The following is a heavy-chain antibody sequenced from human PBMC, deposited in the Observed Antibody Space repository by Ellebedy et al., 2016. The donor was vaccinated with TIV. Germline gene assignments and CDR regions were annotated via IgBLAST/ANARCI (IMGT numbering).Heavy chain of an antibody. CDR3: ARDLGRLRASGFDP. CDR2: IYYSGST. Sequence: GSLRLSCGVSGGSVSSGYYYWSWIRQPPGKGLEWIGYIYYSGSTNYNPSLKSRVTISVDTSKNQFSLKLSSVTAADTAVYYCARDLGRLRASGFDPWGQGTLVTVSS. V-gene: IGHV4-61*01. CDR1: GGSVSSGYYY. J-gene: IGHJ5*02.